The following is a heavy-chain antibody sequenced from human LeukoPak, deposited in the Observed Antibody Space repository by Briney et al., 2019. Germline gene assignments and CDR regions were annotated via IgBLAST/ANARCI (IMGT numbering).Heavy chain of an antibody. Sequence: HPGGSLRLSCAASGFTFSSYWMSWVRQAPGKGLEWVAVIAYDGSHKYYIDSVKGRFTISRENSKNTLHLHMNSLRPEDTAVYYCATNLGGIVGLGSFDFWGQGTLVIVSS. J-gene: IGHJ4*02. V-gene: IGHV3-30*03. CDR1: GFTFSSYW. D-gene: IGHD1-26*01. CDR3: ATNLGGIVGLGSFDF. CDR2: IAYDGSHK.